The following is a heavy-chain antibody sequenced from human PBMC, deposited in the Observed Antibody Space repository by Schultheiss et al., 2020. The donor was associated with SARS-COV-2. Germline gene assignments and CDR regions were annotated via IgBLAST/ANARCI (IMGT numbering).Heavy chain of an antibody. CDR3: AVFSDYDFWSGYMDV. V-gene: IGHV3-23*01. Sequence: GGSLRLSCAASGFTFSSYAMSWVRQAPGKGLEWVSAISGSGGSTYYADSVKGLFTISRDNSKNTLYLQMNSLRAEDTAVYYCAVFSDYDFWSGYMDVWGKGTTVTVSS. CDR1: GFTFSSYA. J-gene: IGHJ6*03. CDR2: ISGSGGST. D-gene: IGHD3-3*01.